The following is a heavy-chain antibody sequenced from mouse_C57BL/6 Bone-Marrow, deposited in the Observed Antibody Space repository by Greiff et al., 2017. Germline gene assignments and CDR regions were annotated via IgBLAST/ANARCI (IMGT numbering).Heavy chain of an antibody. CDR2: LSDGGRYT. Sequence: VPVVGSWGCLFKPGGSPQTPSAASCFPFLSSSMSLFRQTPEKRLAWVATLSDGGRYTSYPDNVKGRFTISRDNAKNNLYLQMSHLKSEDTAMYYCARGEGFGYAMDYWGQGTSVTVSS. J-gene: IGHJ4*01. CDR1: CFPFLSSS. CDR3: ARGEGFGYAMDY. V-gene: IGHV5-4*01.